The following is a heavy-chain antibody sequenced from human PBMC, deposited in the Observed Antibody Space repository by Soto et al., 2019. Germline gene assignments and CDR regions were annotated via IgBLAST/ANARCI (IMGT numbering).Heavy chain of an antibody. CDR2: INHSGST. V-gene: IGHV4-34*01. D-gene: IGHD6-13*01. Sequence: NPSETLSLTCAVYGGSFSGYYWSWIRQPPGKGLEWIGEINHSGSTNYNPSLKSRVTISVDTSKNQFSLKLSSVTAADTAVYYCAADPGIAAAEGYYYYGMDVWGQGTTVTVSS. CDR1: GGSFSGYY. CDR3: AADPGIAAAEGYYYYGMDV. J-gene: IGHJ6*02.